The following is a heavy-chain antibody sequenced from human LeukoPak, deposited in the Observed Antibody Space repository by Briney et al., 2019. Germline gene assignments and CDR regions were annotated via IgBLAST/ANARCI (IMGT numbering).Heavy chain of an antibody. D-gene: IGHD5-18*01. CDR2: IYPGDSDT. CDR1: GYSFTSYW. V-gene: IGHV5-51*01. CDR3: ARPKTLGGYNYEFEF. J-gene: IGHJ4*02. Sequence: GESLKISCKGSGYSFTSYWIGWVRQTPGKGLEWMGIIYPGDSDTRYSPFFQGLVTISADKSINTAYLQWSRLKASDTAIYYCARPKTLGGYNYEFEFWGQGTLVTVSS.